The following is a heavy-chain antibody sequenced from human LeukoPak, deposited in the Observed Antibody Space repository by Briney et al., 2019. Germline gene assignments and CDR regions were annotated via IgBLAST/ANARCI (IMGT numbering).Heavy chain of an antibody. V-gene: IGHV3-30*09. J-gene: IGHJ4*02. D-gene: IGHD3-22*01. CDR3: VRGVTIYDSSGYFDY. CDR2: ISYDGNNK. Sequence: GGSLRLSCAASGFSFSVCAMHWVRQAPGKGREWVATISYDGNNKHYTDSVEGRFAISRDNSKNTLYLQMNTLRVEDTAMYYCVRGVTIYDSSGYFDYWGQGTLVTVSS. CDR1: GFSFSVCA.